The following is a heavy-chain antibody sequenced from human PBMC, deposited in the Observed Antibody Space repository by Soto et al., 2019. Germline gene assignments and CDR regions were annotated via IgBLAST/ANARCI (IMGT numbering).Heavy chain of an antibody. J-gene: IGHJ3*02. CDR2: IYPGDSDT. D-gene: IGHD5-18*01. CDR3: ARPVTTAMVRDAFDI. CDR1: EYIFANYW. Sequence: EVQLVQSGAEVKKPGESLKISCKGSEYIFANYWIGWVRQMPGKGLEWMGIIYPGDSDTRYSPSFQGQVTISADKSISTAYLQWSSLKASDTAMYYCARPVTTAMVRDAFDIWGQGTMITVSS. V-gene: IGHV5-51*01.